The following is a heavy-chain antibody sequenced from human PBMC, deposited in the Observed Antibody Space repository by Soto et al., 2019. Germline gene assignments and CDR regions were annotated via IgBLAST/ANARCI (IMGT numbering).Heavy chain of an antibody. D-gene: IGHD3-16*01. CDR2: ISSSSSST. CDR3: AREGGDLDYFDY. CDR1: GFTFSSYG. Sequence: GGSLRLSCAASGFTFSSYGMSWVRQAPGKGLEWVSCISSSSSSTYYADSVKGRFTISRDNAKNSLYLQMNSLRDEDTAVYYCAREGGDLDYFDYWGQGTLVTVSS. V-gene: IGHV3-48*02. J-gene: IGHJ4*02.